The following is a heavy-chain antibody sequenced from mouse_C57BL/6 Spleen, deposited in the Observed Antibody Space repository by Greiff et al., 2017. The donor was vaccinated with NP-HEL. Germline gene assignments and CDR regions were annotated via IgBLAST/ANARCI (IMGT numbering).Heavy chain of an antibody. V-gene: IGHV1-15*01. D-gene: IGHD2-1*01. CDR1: GYTFTDYE. J-gene: IGHJ3*01. CDR3: TRSSIYYGNWFAY. CDR2: IDPETGGT. Sequence: VQLQQSGAELVRPGASVTLSCKASGYTFTDYEMHWVKQTPVHGLEWIGAIDPETGGTAYNQKFKGKAILTADKSSSTAYMELRSLTSEDSAVYYCTRSSIYYGNWFAYWGQGTLVTVSA.